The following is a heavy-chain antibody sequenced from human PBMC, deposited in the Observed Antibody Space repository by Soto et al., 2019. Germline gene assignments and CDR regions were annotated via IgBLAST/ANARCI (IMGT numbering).Heavy chain of an antibody. V-gene: IGHV4-31*03. CDR1: GGSISSGGYY. CDR2: IYYSGST. CDR3: PRDQKRWLQCYI. D-gene: IGHD5-12*01. Sequence: PSETLSLTCTVSGGSISSGGYYWSWIRQHPGKGLEWIGYIYYSGSTYYNPSLKSRVTISVDTSKNQFSLKLSSVTAADTAVYYCPRDQKRWLQCYIWGQGTMVTVSS. J-gene: IGHJ3*02.